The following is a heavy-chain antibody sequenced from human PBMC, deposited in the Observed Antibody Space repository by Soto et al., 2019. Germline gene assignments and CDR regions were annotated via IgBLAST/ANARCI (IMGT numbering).Heavy chain of an antibody. Sequence: QVQLQESGPGLVRPSQTLSLTCTVSGGSISSDHYHWTWIRQPPGQGLEWIGYIHYSGSVFYNPSLQVRLSMSVDTSKNLFSLKLSSVTAADTAVYFCVREDDGGDRDYYGLDVWGQGTTVTVSS. J-gene: IGHJ6*02. CDR3: VREDDGGDRDYYGLDV. V-gene: IGHV4-30-4*01. CDR1: GGSISSDHYH. CDR2: IHYSGSV. D-gene: IGHD2-21*02.